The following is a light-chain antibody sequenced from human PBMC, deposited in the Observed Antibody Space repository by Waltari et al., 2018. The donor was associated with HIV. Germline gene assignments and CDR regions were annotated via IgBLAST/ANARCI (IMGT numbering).Light chain of an antibody. CDR1: KLGDTY. Sequence: SYELTQSPSVSVSPGQTASITCSGDKLGDTYVSWYQQKPGQSPVLVIYQSSKRPSEIPERFSGSNSGDTATLTISGLLSEDEADYSCAAWDDSFNGYVFGTGTKVTVL. CDR3: AAWDDSFNGYV. CDR2: QSS. V-gene: IGLV3-1*01. J-gene: IGLJ1*01.